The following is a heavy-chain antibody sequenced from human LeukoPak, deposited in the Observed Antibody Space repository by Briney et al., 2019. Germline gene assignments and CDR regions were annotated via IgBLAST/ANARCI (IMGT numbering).Heavy chain of an antibody. J-gene: IGHJ5*02. Sequence: GGSLRLSCAASGTTFSDAWMSWVRQTPGKGLEWVARITSKSEGGTTDYAAPVKGRFTISRDDSEATLYLQMNSLKTEDTAVYYCTTDRFSWGQGTPVTVSS. CDR1: GTTFSDAW. CDR2: ITSKSEGGTT. CDR3: TTDRFS. V-gene: IGHV3-15*01.